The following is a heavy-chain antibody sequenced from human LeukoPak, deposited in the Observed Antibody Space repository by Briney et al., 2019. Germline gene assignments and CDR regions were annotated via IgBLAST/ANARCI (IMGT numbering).Heavy chain of an antibody. J-gene: IGHJ4*02. D-gene: IGHD3-10*01. Sequence: GGSLRLSCAASGFTFSDYSMSWVRQAPGKGLEWASAISGNGGGTYYADSVKGRFTISRDNFKNTLYLQMSSLRAEDTAVYYCVKSVRFGESAPYYFDYWGQGTLVTVSS. CDR3: VKSVRFGESAPYYFDY. CDR1: GFTFSDYS. V-gene: IGHV3-64D*06. CDR2: ISGNGGGT.